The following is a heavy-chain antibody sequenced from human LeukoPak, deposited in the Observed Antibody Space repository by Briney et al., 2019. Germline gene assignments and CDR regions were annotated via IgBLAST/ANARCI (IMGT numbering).Heavy chain of an antibody. CDR1: GFTFSSYW. D-gene: IGHD3-22*01. CDR3: ARSHLGPYYYDSSGYYRYYFDY. J-gene: IGHJ4*02. V-gene: IGHV3-7*03. CDR2: IKQDGSEK. Sequence: GGPLRLSCAASGFTFSSYWMSWVRQAPGKGLEWVANIKQDGSEKYYVDSVKGRFTISRDNAKNSLYLQMNSLRAEDTAVYYCARSHLGPYYYDSSGYYRYYFDYWGQGTLVTVSS.